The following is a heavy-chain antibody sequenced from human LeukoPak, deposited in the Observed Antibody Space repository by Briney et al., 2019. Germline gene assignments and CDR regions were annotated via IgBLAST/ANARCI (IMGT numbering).Heavy chain of an antibody. CDR2: ISAYNGNT. CDR3: ARRTTYYDILTGYYTDWCDP. J-gene: IGHJ5*02. V-gene: IGHV1-18*01. Sequence: GASVKVSCKASGYTFTSYGISWVRQAPGQGLEWMGWISAYNGNTNYAQKLQGRVTMTTDTSTSTAYMELRGLRSDDTAVYYCARRTTYYDILTGYYTDWCDPWGQGTLVTVSS. CDR1: GYTFTSYG. D-gene: IGHD3-9*01.